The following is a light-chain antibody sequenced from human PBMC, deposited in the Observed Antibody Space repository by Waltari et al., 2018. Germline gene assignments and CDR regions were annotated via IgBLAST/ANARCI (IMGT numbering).Light chain of an antibody. CDR1: SSAVCCYTY. CDR2: DVT. CDR3: CSYTGSSTRV. Sequence: QSALTQPASASGSPGQSITISCTGTSSAVCCYTYFSWYQQHPGKAPKLVIFDVTKRPSGVSNRCSGSKSGNTASLTISGLQAEDEADYYCCSYTGSSTRVFGGGTKLTVL. J-gene: IGLJ3*02. V-gene: IGLV2-14*01.